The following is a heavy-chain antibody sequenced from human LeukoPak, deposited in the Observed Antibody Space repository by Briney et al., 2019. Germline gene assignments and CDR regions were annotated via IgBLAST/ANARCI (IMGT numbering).Heavy chain of an antibody. D-gene: IGHD3-22*01. V-gene: IGHV4-4*07. CDR2: IYTSGST. Sequence: SETLSLTCTVSGGSISSYYWSWIRQPAGKGREWIGRIYTSGSTNYNPSLKSRVTMSVDTSKNQFSLKLSSVTAADTAVYYCARYPTSYDSSGYPYAFDIWGQGTMVTVSS. CDR3: ARYPTSYDSSGYPYAFDI. J-gene: IGHJ3*02. CDR1: GGSISSYY.